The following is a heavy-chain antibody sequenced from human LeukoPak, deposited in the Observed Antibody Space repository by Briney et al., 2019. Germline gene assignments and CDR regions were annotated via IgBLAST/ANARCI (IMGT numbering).Heavy chain of an antibody. CDR2: IRYDGRNK. D-gene: IGHD1-26*01. CDR3: AKARGGSSDDY. Sequence: PGGSLRLSCAASGFTFSSYEMNWVRQAPGKGLEWVAFIRYDGRNKYYADSVKGRFTISRDNSKNTLYLQMNSLRAEDTAVYYCAKARGGSSDDYWGQGTLVTVSS. CDR1: GFTFSSYE. V-gene: IGHV3-30*02. J-gene: IGHJ4*02.